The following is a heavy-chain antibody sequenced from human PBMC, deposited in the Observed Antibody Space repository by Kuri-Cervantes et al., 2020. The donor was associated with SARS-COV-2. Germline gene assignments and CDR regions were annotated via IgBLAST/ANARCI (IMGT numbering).Heavy chain of an antibody. V-gene: IGHV1-18*01. Sequence: ASVKVSCKASGGTFSSYAISWVRQAPGQGLEWMGWISAYNGNTNYAQKLQGRVTMTTDTSTSTAYMELSSLRSEDTAVYYCAIARGHNWNYDFDYWGKGTLVTVSS. J-gene: IGHJ4*02. CDR1: GGTFSSYA. D-gene: IGHD1-7*01. CDR3: AIARGHNWNYDFDY. CDR2: ISAYNGNT.